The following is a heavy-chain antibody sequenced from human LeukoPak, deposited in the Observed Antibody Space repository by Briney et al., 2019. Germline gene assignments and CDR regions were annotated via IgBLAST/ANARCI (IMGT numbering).Heavy chain of an antibody. Sequence: SETLSLTCTVSGGSISSYYWSWIRQPAGKGLEWIGRIYTSGSTNYNPSLKSRVTISVDTSKNQFSLKLSSVTAADTAVYYCAGAPYYYGSGSYHYWGQGTLVTVSS. CDR2: IYTSGST. CDR1: GGSISSYY. D-gene: IGHD3-10*01. CDR3: AGAPYYYGSGSYHY. V-gene: IGHV4-4*07. J-gene: IGHJ4*02.